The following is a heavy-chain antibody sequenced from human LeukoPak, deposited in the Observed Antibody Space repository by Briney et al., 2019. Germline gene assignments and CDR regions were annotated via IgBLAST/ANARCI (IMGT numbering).Heavy chain of an antibody. D-gene: IGHD2-8*01. CDR3: AGRDCTNGLCQFDY. J-gene: IGHJ4*02. V-gene: IGHV3-21*01. Sequence: GRSLRLSCAASEFSFSSYGMHWVRRAPGKGLEWVSSISTTGDFIHYADSVKGRFTISRDNAKNSLYLQMNSLRAEDTAIYYCAGRDCTNGLCQFDYWGQGTLVTVSS. CDR2: ISTTGDFI. CDR1: EFSFSSYG.